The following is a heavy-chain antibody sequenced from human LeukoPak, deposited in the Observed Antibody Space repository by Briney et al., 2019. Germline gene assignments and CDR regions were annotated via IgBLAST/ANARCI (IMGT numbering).Heavy chain of an antibody. V-gene: IGHV3-74*01. CDR1: GFTFSSYW. J-gene: IGHJ4*02. Sequence: PGGSLRLSCAASGFTFSSYWMHWVRQAPGKGLVWVSRINSDGSSISYADSVKGRFTISRDNAKDTLYLQMNSLRAEDTAVYYCTRDREQKPTYDYWGQGTLVTVSS. D-gene: IGHD6-13*01. CDR3: TRDREQKPTYDY. CDR2: INSDGSSI.